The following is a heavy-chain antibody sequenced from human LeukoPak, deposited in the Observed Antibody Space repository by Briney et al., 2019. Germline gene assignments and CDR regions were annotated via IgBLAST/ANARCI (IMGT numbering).Heavy chain of an antibody. CDR3: AGLDCSSGSCYGKHYFAY. V-gene: IGHV3-21*01. D-gene: IGHD2-15*01. J-gene: IGHJ4*02. CDR2: ITGDSVYI. CDR1: GFTFRNSA. Sequence: GGCLTLSCAASGFTFRNSAMEWVGQAPGRGREGVSSITGDSVYIYYADSLKGRFTISRDNTENSLSLQMNSLRAEDTAVFYCAGLDCSSGSCYGKHYFAYWGQGALVTVSS.